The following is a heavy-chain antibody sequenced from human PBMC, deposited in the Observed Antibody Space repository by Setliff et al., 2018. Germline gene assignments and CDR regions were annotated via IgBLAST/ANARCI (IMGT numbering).Heavy chain of an antibody. CDR3: ARVGVGSAAGAFEY. CDR2: ISGSGDST. V-gene: IGHV3-23*01. CDR1: GLSYSNDW. Sequence: LSCTASGLSYSNDWVSWVRQAPGKGPEWVSTISGSGDSTYYADAMRGRFTISRDNAKNSLYLQINSLRAEDTALYYCARVGVGSAAGAFEYWGQGILVTVSS. J-gene: IGHJ4*02. D-gene: IGHD6-13*01.